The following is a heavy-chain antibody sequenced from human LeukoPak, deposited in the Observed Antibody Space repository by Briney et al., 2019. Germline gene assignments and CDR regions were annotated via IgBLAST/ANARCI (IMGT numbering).Heavy chain of an antibody. D-gene: IGHD4-17*01. CDR1: GGTFSSYA. CDR2: IIPIFGTA. Sequence: ASVKVSCKASGGTFSSYAISWVRLAPGQGLEWMGGIIPIFGTANYAQKFQGRVTITADKSTSTAYMELSSLRSEDTAVYYCARDTPDYGDYGSSDWFDPWGQGTLVTVSS. CDR3: ARDTPDYGDYGSSDWFDP. V-gene: IGHV1-69*06. J-gene: IGHJ5*02.